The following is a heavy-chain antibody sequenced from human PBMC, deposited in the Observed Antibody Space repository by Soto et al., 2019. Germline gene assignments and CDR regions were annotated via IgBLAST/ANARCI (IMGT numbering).Heavy chain of an antibody. CDR3: ARISNYYDSSGYYDY. CDR1: GGTFSSYA. D-gene: IGHD3-22*01. CDR2: IIPIFGTA. V-gene: IGHV1-69*13. Sequence: SVKVSCKASGGTFSSYAISWVRQAPGQGLEWMGGIIPIFGTANYAQKFQGRVTITADESTSTAYMELSSLRSEDTAVYYCARISNYYDSSGYYDYWGQGTLVTVSS. J-gene: IGHJ4*02.